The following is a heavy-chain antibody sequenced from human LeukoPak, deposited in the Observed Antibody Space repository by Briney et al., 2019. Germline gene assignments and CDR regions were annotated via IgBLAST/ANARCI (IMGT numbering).Heavy chain of an antibody. J-gene: IGHJ4*02. CDR2: IKQDGSEK. CDR1: GFTFSSYW. D-gene: IGHD3-3*01. V-gene: IGHV3-7*01. CDR3: AREVRRTIFGVVSGDYFDY. Sequence: PGGSLRLSCAASGFTFSSYWMSWVRQNPGKGLEWVANIKQDGSEKYYVDSVKGRFTISRDNAKNSLYLQMNSLRAEDTAVYYCAREVRRTIFGVVSGDYFDYWGQGTLVTVSS.